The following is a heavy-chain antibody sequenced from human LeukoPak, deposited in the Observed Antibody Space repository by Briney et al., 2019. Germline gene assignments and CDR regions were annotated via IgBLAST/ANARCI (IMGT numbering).Heavy chain of an antibody. D-gene: IGHD3-3*01. CDR1: GYTFTSYY. V-gene: IGHV1-46*01. CDR2: INPSGGST. Sequence: ASVKVSCKASGYTFTSYYMHWVRQAPGQGLEWMGIINPSGGSTSYAQKFQGRATMTRDTSTSTVYMELSSLRSEDTAVYYCARDGSRSGFKKCYYMDVWGKGTTVTVSS. CDR3: ARDGSRSGFKKCYYMDV. J-gene: IGHJ6*03.